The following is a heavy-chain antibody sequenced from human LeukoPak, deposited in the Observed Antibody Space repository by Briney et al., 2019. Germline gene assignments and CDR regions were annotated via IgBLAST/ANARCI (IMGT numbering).Heavy chain of an antibody. Sequence: PSETLSLPCTFARRSISNRGYDSGWFRQPPGKGLEWSGTIYYSGSTYYNPSLNSRVTRSVDTSKNQFSLKLSSVTAADPAVYYCARTGNTAVPPSFDYWAQGALVTVSS. V-gene: IGHV4-39*01. CDR2: IYYSGST. J-gene: IGHJ4*02. CDR1: RRSISNRGYD. D-gene: IGHD3-10*01. CDR3: ARTGNTAVPPSFDY.